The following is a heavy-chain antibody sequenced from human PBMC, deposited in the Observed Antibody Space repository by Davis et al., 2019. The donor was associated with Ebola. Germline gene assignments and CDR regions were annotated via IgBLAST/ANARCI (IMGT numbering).Heavy chain of an antibody. V-gene: IGHV5-51*01. D-gene: IGHD2/OR15-2a*01. CDR2: IYTGDSDT. Sequence: GESLKISCKGSGYSFTSHWIGWVRQMPGKGLEWMGIIYTGDSDTRYSPSFRGQVTISVDKSIGTAYLQWSSLKTSDTAMYYCASPASEYAGFDYWGQGTLVTVSS. CDR3: ASPASEYAGFDY. CDR1: GYSFTSHW. J-gene: IGHJ4*02.